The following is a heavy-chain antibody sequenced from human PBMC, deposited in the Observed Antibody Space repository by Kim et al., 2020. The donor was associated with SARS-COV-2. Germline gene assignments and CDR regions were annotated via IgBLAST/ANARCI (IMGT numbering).Heavy chain of an antibody. CDR3: ARDLTDGSRYFDWLGHSYYGMDV. CDR1: GFTFSSYA. D-gene: IGHD3-9*01. V-gene: IGHV3-30*04. J-gene: IGHJ6*02. CDR2: ISYDGSNK. Sequence: GGSLRLSCAASGFTFSSYAMHWVRQAPGKGLEWVAVISYDGSNKYYADSVKGRFTISRDNSKNTLYLQMNSLRAEDTAVYYCARDLTDGSRYFDWLGHSYYGMDVWGQGTTVTVSS.